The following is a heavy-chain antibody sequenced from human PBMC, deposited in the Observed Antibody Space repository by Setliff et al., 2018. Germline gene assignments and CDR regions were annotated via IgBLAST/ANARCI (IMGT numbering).Heavy chain of an antibody. CDR3: ARAPPSVPYGDYGPRQYFDL. CDR1: SGSIGSHY. V-gene: IGHV4-59*11. J-gene: IGHJ2*01. Sequence: SETLSLTCSVSSGSIGSHYWNWMRQPPGKGLEWIGHVFHTGSTKYNPSLRSRVTISVDPSENYFSLRLTSVTAADTAVYYCARAPPSVPYGDYGPRQYFDLWGRGSLVTVSS. D-gene: IGHD4-17*01. CDR2: VFHTGST.